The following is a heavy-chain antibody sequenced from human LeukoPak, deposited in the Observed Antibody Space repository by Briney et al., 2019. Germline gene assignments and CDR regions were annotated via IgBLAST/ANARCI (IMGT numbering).Heavy chain of an antibody. CDR3: AKGGFATPGSF. V-gene: IGHV3-23*01. Sequence: GGSLRLSCAASGFTFNTYAMTWVRQAPGKGLEWVSCITGGGGSTCYADSVKGRFTISRDNSKNTLYLQMDSLRAEDSAVYFCAKGGFATPGSFWGQGTLVAVSS. J-gene: IGHJ4*02. D-gene: IGHD3-10*01. CDR2: ITGGGGST. CDR1: GFTFNTYA.